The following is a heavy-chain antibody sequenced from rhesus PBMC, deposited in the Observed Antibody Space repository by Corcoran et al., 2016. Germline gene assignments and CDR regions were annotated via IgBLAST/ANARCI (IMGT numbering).Heavy chain of an antibody. CDR3: AREAAGVDY. V-gene: IGHV4-160*01. CDR2: IYGSGGST. J-gene: IGHJ4*01. CDR1: GGPITSTY. D-gene: IGHD6-13*01. Sequence: QVQLQESGPGLGKPPEPLSPPSAVSGGPITSTYCTWFRQPPGKGLEWIGRIYGSGGSTDYNPSLKSRVTISTDTSKNQFSLKLSSVTAADTAVYYCAREAAGVDYWGQGVLVTVSS.